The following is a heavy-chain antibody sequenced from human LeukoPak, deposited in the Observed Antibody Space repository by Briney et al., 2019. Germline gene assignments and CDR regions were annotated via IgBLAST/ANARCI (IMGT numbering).Heavy chain of an antibody. D-gene: IGHD6-19*01. CDR1: GGSISSGGYY. CDR2: IYHSGST. Sequence: SETLSLTCTVSGGSISSGGYYWSWIRQPPGKGLEWIGYIYHSGSTYYNPSLKSRVTISVDRSKNQFSLKLSSVTAADTAVYYCARHKREIAVAGLNAFDNWGQGTMVTVSS. J-gene: IGHJ3*02. V-gene: IGHV4-30-2*01. CDR3: ARHKREIAVAGLNAFDN.